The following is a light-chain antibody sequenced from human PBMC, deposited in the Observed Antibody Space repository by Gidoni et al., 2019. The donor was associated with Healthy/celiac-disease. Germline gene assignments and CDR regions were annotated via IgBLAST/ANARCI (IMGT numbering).Light chain of an antibody. J-gene: IGKJ2*01. V-gene: IGKV1-5*03. Sequence: IQFPQSPSTLSASVGDRVTITCRASQSISSWLAWYQQKPGKAPKLLIYKASSFESGVPSRFSGSGSGTEFTLTISSLQPDDFATYYCQQYNSYLYTFGQGTKLEIK. CDR1: QSISSW. CDR3: QQYNSYLYT. CDR2: KAS.